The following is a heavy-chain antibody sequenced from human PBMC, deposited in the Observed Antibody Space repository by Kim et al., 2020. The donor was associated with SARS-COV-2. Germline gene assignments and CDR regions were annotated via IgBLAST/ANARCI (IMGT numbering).Heavy chain of an antibody. CDR3: ARDIGFGSGV. V-gene: IGHV3-66*01. J-gene: IGHJ6*02. Sequence: STYSADSGKGRFTISRENSKNTLYLQMNSLRAEDTAVYYCARDIGFGSGVWGQGTTVTVSS. CDR2: ST. D-gene: IGHD3-10*01.